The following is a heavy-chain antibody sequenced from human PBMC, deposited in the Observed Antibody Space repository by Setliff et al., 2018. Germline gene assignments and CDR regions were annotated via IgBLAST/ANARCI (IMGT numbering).Heavy chain of an antibody. CDR2: IYYRGST. CDR3: ARPRGAFDY. V-gene: IGHV4-38-2*01. J-gene: IGHJ4*02. CDR1: GYSISSGYY. Sequence: SETLSLTCAVSGYSISSGYYWGWIRQPPGKGLEWIGSIYYRGSTYHNPSLKSRVTISVDTSKNQFSLRLNSATAADTAVYYCARPRGAFDYWGQGTLVTVSS.